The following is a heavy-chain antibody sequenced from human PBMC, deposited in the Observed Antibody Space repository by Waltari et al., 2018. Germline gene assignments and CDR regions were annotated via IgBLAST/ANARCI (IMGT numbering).Heavy chain of an antibody. D-gene: IGHD3-10*01. CDR3: ARLDEGRGFGESYFDY. J-gene: IGHJ4*02. CDR1: GGSFSGYY. Sequence: QVQLQQWGAGLLKPSETLSLTCAVYGGSFSGYYWSWIRQPPGKGLEWIGEINHIGSTNYNPSLKSRVTISVDTSKNQFSLKLSSVTAADTAVYYCARLDEGRGFGESYFDYWGQGTLVTVSS. CDR2: INHIGST. V-gene: IGHV4-34*01.